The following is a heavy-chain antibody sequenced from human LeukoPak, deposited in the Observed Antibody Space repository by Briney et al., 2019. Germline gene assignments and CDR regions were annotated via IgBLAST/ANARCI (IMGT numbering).Heavy chain of an antibody. CDR2: ISYDGSNK. CDR1: GFTFSSYG. V-gene: IGHV3-30*18. J-gene: IGHJ4*02. Sequence: PGRSLSLSCAASGFTFSSYGMHWVRQAPGKGLEWVAVISYDGSNKYYADSVKGRFTISRDNSKNTLYLQMNSLRAEDTAVYYCAKDQGDSSGYYLQNYFDYWGQGTLVTVSS. D-gene: IGHD3-22*01. CDR3: AKDQGDSSGYYLQNYFDY.